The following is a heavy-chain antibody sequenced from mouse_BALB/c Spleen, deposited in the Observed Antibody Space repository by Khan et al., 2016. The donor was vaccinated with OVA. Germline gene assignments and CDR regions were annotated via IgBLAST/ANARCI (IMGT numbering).Heavy chain of an antibody. CDR1: GYTFINYW. V-gene: IGHV1-7*01. Sequence: QVRLQQSGAELAKPGVSVKMSCKASGYTFINYWILWVKQRPGQGLEWIGYINTSTAYTEYNQNFKDKFTLSADKSSSTAYMQLSSLTSEDSAVYYCARGGLRWDFDYWGQDTTLTVSS. D-gene: IGHD1-1*01. J-gene: IGHJ2*01. CDR3: ARGGLRWDFDY. CDR2: INTSTAYT.